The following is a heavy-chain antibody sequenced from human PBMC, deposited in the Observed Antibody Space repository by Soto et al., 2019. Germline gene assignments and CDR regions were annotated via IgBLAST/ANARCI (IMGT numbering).Heavy chain of an antibody. V-gene: IGHV4-4*07. J-gene: IGHJ6*02. CDR2: IYTSGST. D-gene: IGHD3-3*01. CDR3: ARDTYYDFWSGYRMDV. Sequence: PSETLSLTCTVSGGSISSYYWSWIRQPAGKGLEWIGRIYTSGSTNYNHSLKSRVTMSVDTSKNQFSLKLSSVTAADTAVYYCARDTYYDFWSGYRMDVWGQGTTVTVSS. CDR1: GGSISSYY.